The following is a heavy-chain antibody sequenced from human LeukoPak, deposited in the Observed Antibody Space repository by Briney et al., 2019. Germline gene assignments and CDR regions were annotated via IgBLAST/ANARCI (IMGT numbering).Heavy chain of an antibody. CDR1: GYSISSGYY. J-gene: IGHJ4*02. D-gene: IGHD3-16*01. V-gene: IGHV4-38-2*01. CDR3: ARMITFGGVIFDY. Sequence: SETLSLTCAVSGYSISSGYYWGWIRQPPGKGLEWIGSIYHSGSTYYNPSLKSRVTIPVDTSKNLFSLKLSSVTAADTAVYYFARMITFGGVIFDYWGQGTLVTVSS. CDR2: IYHSGST.